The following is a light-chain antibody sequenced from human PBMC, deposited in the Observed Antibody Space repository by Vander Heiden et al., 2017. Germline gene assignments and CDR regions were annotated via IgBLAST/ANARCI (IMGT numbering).Light chain of an antibody. CDR3: AAWDDSLNGLV. J-gene: IGLJ2*01. CDR1: NSNIGSRT. CDR2: SNN. Sequence: QSVLTQPPSASGNPGQRVTISCSGSNSNIGSRTVNWYQHLPETAPKLLIYSNNQRPSGVPDRFSGSKSGTSASLAISVLQSEDEADYYCAAWDDSLNGLVFGGGTKVTVL. V-gene: IGLV1-44*01.